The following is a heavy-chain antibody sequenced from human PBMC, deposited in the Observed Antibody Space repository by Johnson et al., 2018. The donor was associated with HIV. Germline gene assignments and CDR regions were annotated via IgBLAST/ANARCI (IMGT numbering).Heavy chain of an antibody. J-gene: IGHJ3*02. Sequence: VQLVESGGGLIQPGGSLRLSCAASGFTVSSNYMSWVRQAPGKGLEWVSLIYSGGSAYYSDSVKGRFTISRDNSKNTLYLQMNSLGAEDTALYYWAGVDRGAFDIWGRGTMVTVSS. D-gene: IGHD3-16*01. CDR1: GFTVSSNY. CDR2: IYSGGSA. V-gene: IGHV3-53*01. CDR3: AGVDRGAFDI.